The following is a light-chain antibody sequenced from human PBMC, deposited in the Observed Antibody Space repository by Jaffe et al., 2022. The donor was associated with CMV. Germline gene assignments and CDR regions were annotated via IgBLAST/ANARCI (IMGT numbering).Light chain of an antibody. CDR1: SSDVGSYNL. CDR3: CSYAGSNTLI. V-gene: IGLV2-23*02. Sequence: QSALTQPASVSGSPGQTITISCTGTSSDVGSYNLVSWYQHHPGKAPKPMFYEVTKRSSGVSYRFFASKSGNTASLTISGLQAEDEAAYYCCSYAGSNTLIFGGGTKVTVL. CDR2: EVT. J-gene: IGLJ2*01.